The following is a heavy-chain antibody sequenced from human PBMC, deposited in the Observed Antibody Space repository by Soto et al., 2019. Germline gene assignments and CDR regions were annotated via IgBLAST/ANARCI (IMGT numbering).Heavy chain of an antibody. Sequence: ASESLSRICTLSRGSIDTRSYYLGCFRQPPGQGLEWIGSLYNAGATHYNASVNGRVTIFADKSQNQFSLRLTSVTAADTAVYYCGAYCSGTSCYDGFDPWGEGTLVTGS. CDR2: LYNAGAT. V-gene: IGHV4-39*01. CDR1: RGSIDTRSYY. D-gene: IGHD2-15*01. CDR3: GAYCSGTSCYDGFDP. J-gene: IGHJ5*02.